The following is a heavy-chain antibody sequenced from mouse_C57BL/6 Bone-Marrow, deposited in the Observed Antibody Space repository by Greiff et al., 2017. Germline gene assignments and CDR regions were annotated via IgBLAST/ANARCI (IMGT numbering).Heavy chain of an antibody. CDR1: GYTFTSYW. D-gene: IGHD2-12*01. J-gene: IGHJ3*01. CDR2: IDPSDSYT. V-gene: IGHV1-50*01. CDR3: AVTPWFAY. Sequence: QVQLKQSGAELVKPGASVKLSCKASGYTFTSYWMQWVKQRPGQGLEWIGEIDPSDSYTNYNQKFKGKATLTVDTSSSTAYMQLSSLTSEDSAVYYCAVTPWFAYWGQGTLVTVSA.